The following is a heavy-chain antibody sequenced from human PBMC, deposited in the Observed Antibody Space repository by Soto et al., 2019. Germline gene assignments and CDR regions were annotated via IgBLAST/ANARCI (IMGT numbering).Heavy chain of an antibody. CDR3: ARRWGSAADY. V-gene: IGHV4-59*08. CDR1: GGSISSYY. D-gene: IGHD2-15*01. CDR2: IHYSGST. J-gene: IGHJ4*02. Sequence: PSETLSLTCTVSGGSISSYYWSWIRQPPGKGLEWIGYIHYSGSTNYNPSLKSRVTISVDTSKNQFSLKLSSVTAADTAVYYCARRWGSAADYWGQGTLVTVSS.